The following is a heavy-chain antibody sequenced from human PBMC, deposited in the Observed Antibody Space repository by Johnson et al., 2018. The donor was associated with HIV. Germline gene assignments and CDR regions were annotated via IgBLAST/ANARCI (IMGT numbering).Heavy chain of an antibody. V-gene: IGHV3-23*04. J-gene: IGHJ3*02. CDR2: ISGSGGST. CDR1: GFSFSSYA. CDR3: AKEQGSSSSDNDDAFDI. D-gene: IGHD6-6*01. Sequence: VQLVESGGGLVQPGGSLRLSCAASGFSFSSYAMSWVRQTPGKGLEWVSAISGSGGSTYYADSVKGRFTISRDNSKNTLYLQMNSLRAEDTAVYYCAKEQGSSSSDNDDAFDIWGQGTMVTVSS.